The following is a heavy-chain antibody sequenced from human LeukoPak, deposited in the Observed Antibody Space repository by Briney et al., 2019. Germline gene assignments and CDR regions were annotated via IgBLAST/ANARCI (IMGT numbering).Heavy chain of an antibody. CDR3: ARHEGVGSTSYAPRPSDQYYFDY. J-gene: IGHJ4*02. CDR2: INHSGST. V-gene: IGHV4-39*01. Sequence: SETLSLTCTVSGGSISSSSYYWSWIRQPPGKGLEWIGEINHSGSTNYNPSLKSRVTISVDTSKNQFSLKLSSVTAADTAVYYCARHEGVGSTSYAPRPSDQYYFDYWGQGTLVTVSS. D-gene: IGHD2-2*01. CDR1: GGSISSSSYY.